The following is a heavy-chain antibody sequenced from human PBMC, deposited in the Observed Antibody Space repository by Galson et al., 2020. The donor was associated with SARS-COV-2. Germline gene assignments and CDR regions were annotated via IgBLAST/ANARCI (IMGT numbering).Heavy chain of an antibody. CDR3: ARTLVSGIIAWWPGGMDA. J-gene: IGHJ6*02. V-gene: IGHV3-11*06. D-gene: IGHD3-10*01. CDR2: ISGSSRDS. CDR1: GFMFRDYY. Sequence: GGSLRLSCAASGFMFRDYYMTWIRQAPGRGLEWLSYISGSSRDSDHADSIKGRFTISRDNAKNSLFLQMNSLRAEDTAVYYCARTLVSGIIAWWPGGMDAWGQGTTVTVSS.